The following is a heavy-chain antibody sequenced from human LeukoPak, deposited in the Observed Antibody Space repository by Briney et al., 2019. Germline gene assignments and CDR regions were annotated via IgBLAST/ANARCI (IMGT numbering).Heavy chain of an antibody. J-gene: IGHJ5*02. CDR2: ISSTGSYI. D-gene: IGHD1-1*01. CDR3: SRVAQSGPTGWFDP. V-gene: IGHV3-21*01. Sequence: GGSLRLSCAASGFNLNSYMLNWVRQAPGKGLEWVSSISSTGSYIYHADSVKGRFTISRDNRGNVVYLQMDSLRAEDTAVYSCSRVAQSGPTGWFDPWGQGTLVTVSS. CDR1: GFNLNSYM.